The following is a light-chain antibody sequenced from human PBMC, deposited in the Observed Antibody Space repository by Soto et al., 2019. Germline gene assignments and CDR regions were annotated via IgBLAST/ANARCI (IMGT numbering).Light chain of an antibody. Sequence: QSVLTQPPSVSGAPGQRVTISCTGSSSNIGAGYDVHWYQQLPGTAPKLLIYYNNYRPSGVPDRISGSKSGTSASLAITGLQAEDEADYHCQSYDSSLSAWVFGGGTKLTVL. CDR2: YNN. V-gene: IGLV1-40*01. J-gene: IGLJ3*02. CDR3: QSYDSSLSAWV. CDR1: SSNIGAGYD.